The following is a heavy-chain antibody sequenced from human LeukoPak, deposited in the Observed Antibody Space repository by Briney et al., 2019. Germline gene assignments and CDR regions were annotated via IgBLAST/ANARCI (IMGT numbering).Heavy chain of an antibody. V-gene: IGHV3-23*01. D-gene: IGHD6-19*01. CDR3: ANGDNGYSSGWYEPRWGFFDY. J-gene: IGHJ4*02. Sequence: PGGSLRLSCAASGFTFSSYAMSWVRQAPGKGLEWVSAISGSGGSTYYADSVKGRFTISRDNSKNTLYLQMNSLRAEDTAVHYCANGDNGYSSGWYEPRWGFFDYWGQGTLVTVSS. CDR1: GFTFSSYA. CDR2: ISGSGGST.